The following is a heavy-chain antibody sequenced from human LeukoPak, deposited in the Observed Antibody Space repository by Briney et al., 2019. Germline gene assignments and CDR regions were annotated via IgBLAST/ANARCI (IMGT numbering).Heavy chain of an antibody. J-gene: IGHJ3*02. CDR3: ARARVYDSSKDAFDI. CDR1: GGSISSSSYY. V-gene: IGHV4-39*01. D-gene: IGHD3-22*01. Sequence: SETLSLTCTVSGGSISSSSYYWGWIRQPPGKGLEWIGSIYYSGSTYYNPSLKSRVTISVDTSKNQFSLKLSSVTAADTAVYYCARARVYDSSKDAFDIWGQGTMVTVSS. CDR2: IYYSGST.